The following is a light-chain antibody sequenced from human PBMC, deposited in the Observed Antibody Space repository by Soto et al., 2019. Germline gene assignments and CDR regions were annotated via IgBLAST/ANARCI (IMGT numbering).Light chain of an antibody. CDR3: QQYISSPRA. V-gene: IGKV3-20*01. J-gene: IGKJ1*01. Sequence: EIVLTQSPGTLSLSPGERATLSCRASQSLSNNFLAWYQQKPGQAPRLLIYEASKRATGTPDRFSGSGSGTDFTLTISRLEPEDFAVYYCQQYISSPRAFGEGTKVEIK. CDR2: EAS. CDR1: QSLSNNF.